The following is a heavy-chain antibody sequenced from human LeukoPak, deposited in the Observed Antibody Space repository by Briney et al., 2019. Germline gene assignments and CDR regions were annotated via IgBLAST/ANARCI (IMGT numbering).Heavy chain of an antibody. CDR3: AREGGSYDSSGYYSLHYYFDY. D-gene: IGHD3-22*01. CDR2: IYSSGTT. Sequence: PSETLSLTCTVSGDSIYSGNYYWSWIRQPAGKGLEWIGRIYSSGTTIYNPSLKSRVTISVDTSKNQSSLKMSSVTAADTAVYYCAREGGSYDSSGYYSLHYYFDYWGQGTLVTVSS. CDR1: GDSIYSGNYY. V-gene: IGHV4-61*02. J-gene: IGHJ4*02.